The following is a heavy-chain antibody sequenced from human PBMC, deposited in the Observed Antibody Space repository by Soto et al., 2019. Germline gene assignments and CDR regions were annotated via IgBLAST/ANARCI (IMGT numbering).Heavy chain of an antibody. Sequence: QPQLQESGPGLVKPSETLSLTCAVSGGSITRYNHYWGWIRQSPGKGLEWIANIQSSGSTNYNPSRMCRDSISVESSKNQCSLKMTSGTAADTAVYYCARLGSSGWYQGSYLEYWGQGTLVTVSS. CDR1: GGSITRYNHY. CDR3: ARLGSSGWYQGSYLEY. D-gene: IGHD6-19*01. V-gene: IGHV4-39*01. CDR2: IQSSGST. J-gene: IGHJ4*02.